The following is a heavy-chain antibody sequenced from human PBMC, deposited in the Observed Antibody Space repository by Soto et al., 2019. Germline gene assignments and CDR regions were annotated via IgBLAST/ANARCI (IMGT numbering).Heavy chain of an antibody. CDR1: GFTVSSYG. V-gene: IGHV3-33*01. CDR2: IWYDGSNK. Sequence: GGSLRLSCAASGFTVSSYGMHWVRQAPGKGLEWVAVIWYDGSNKYYADSVKGRFTISRDNSKNTLYLQMNSLRAEDTAVYYCARDREQWLVSRSNYMDVWGKGTTVTVSS. CDR3: ARDREQWLVSRSNYMDV. D-gene: IGHD6-19*01. J-gene: IGHJ6*03.